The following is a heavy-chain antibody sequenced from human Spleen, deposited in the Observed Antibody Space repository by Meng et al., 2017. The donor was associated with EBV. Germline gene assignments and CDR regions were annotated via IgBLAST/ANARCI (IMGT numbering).Heavy chain of an antibody. CDR3: VGGDEGRGYFHS. V-gene: IGHV4-30-2*01. Sequence: QLELQEASSRRAKPSQTLSLTCAVSGGSISSVGYSWNWIRQPPGKGLEWIGYIYHSASTYYDPSLKSRVTISVDRSKNQFSLKLSSVTAADTAVYYCVGGDEGRGYFHSWGQGTLVTVSS. CDR2: IYHSAST. D-gene: IGHD2-15*01. J-gene: IGHJ4*02. CDR1: GGSISSVGYS.